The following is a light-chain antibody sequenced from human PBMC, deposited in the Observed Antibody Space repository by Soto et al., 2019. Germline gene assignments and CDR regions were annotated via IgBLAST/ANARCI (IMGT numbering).Light chain of an antibody. V-gene: IGKV3-20*01. J-gene: IGKJ5*01. CDR3: QQYGSSQIT. Sequence: DIVLTQSPGTLSLFPGERATLSCRASQSVSSSYLAWYQQKPGQAPRLLIYAASSRAAGIPDRFSGSGSGTDFTLTISRLEPEDFAVYYCQQYGSSQITFGQGTRLEI. CDR2: AAS. CDR1: QSVSSSY.